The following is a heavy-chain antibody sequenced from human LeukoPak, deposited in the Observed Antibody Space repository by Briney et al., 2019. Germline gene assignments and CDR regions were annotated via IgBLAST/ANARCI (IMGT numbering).Heavy chain of an antibody. CDR2: TRNEANIYTT. V-gene: IGHV3-72*01. J-gene: IGHJ4*02. Sequence: PGGSLRLSCAASGFIFSDHYMDWVRQAPGKGLEWVGRTRNEANIYTTKYAASVKGRFTISRDDSKNTLYLQMNSLKTEDTAVYYCTTASEYYYDSSGYRFDYWGQGTLVTVSS. CDR3: TTASEYYYDSSGYRFDY. D-gene: IGHD3-22*01. CDR1: GFIFSDHY.